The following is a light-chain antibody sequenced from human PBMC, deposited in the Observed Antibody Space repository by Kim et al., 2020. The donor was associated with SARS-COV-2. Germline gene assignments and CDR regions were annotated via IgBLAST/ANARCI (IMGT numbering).Light chain of an antibody. V-gene: IGKV3-20*01. CDR3: QQYGSSPRT. J-gene: IGKJ1*01. Sequence: SPGERATLSCRASQSVSSSYLAWYQQKPGQAPRLLIYGASRRATGIPDRFSGSGSETDFTLTISRLEPEDFAVYYCQQYGSSPRTFGQGTKVDIK. CDR2: GAS. CDR1: QSVSSSY.